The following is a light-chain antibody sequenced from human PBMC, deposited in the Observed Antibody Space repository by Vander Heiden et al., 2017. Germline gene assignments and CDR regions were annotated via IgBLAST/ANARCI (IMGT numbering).Light chain of an antibody. J-gene: IGKJ2*02. CDR1: QSISSY. CDR3: QQSYSTLGT. V-gene: IGKV1-39*01. Sequence: DIHMTQSPSSLSASVGDRVTITCRASQSISSYLNWYQQKPGKAPKLLIYAASSLQSGVPSRFSGSGSGTDFTLTISSLQPEDFATYYCQQSYSTLGTFGQGTKLEIK. CDR2: AAS.